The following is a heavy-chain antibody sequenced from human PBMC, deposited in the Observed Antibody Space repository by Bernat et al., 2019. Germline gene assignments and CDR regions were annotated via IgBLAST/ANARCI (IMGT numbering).Heavy chain of an antibody. V-gene: IGHV4-59*01. Sequence: QVQLQESGPGLVKPSETLSLTCTVSGGSISSYYWSWIRQPPGKGLEWIGYIYYSGSTNYNPSLKSRVTISVDTSKNQFSLKLSSVTAADTAVYYCARASWVAEHFWSGYHRDDAFAIWGQGTMVTVSS. CDR1: GGSISSYY. CDR2: IYYSGST. CDR3: ARASWVAEHFWSGYHRDDAFAI. D-gene: IGHD3-3*02. J-gene: IGHJ3*02.